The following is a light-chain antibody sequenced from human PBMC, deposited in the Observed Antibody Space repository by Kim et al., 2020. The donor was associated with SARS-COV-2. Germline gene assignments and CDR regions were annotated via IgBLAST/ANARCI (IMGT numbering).Light chain of an antibody. Sequence: DIQMTQSPSSLSASVGDRVTITCRTTQSISSHLDWYQQKPGRAPKLLISAASTLQGGVPSRFSGSGSETVFTLTISSLQAEDFATYFCQQSCNTPFGFGPGTKVDIK. CDR1: QSISSH. CDR2: AAS. V-gene: IGKV1-39*01. CDR3: QQSCNTPFG. J-gene: IGKJ3*01.